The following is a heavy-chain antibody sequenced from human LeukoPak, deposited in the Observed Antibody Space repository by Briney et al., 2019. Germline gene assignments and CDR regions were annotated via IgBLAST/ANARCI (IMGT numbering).Heavy chain of an antibody. V-gene: IGHV1-18*01. CDR3: ARAPAGYSSSWYIY. J-gene: IGHJ4*02. Sequence: ASVKVSCKASGYTFTSYGISWVRQAPGQGLEWMGWISPYNGNTNYAQKLQGRVTMTTDTSTSTAYMELRSLRSDDTAVYYCARAPAGYSSSWYIYWGQGTLVTVSS. CDR1: GYTFTSYG. D-gene: IGHD6-13*01. CDR2: ISPYNGNT.